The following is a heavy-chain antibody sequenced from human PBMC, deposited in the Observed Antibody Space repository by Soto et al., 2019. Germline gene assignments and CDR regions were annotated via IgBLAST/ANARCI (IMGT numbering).Heavy chain of an antibody. V-gene: IGHV3-30*03. CDR2: ISYDGSNK. CDR3: AGGYYFGDY. D-gene: IGHD3-22*01. J-gene: IGHJ4*02. CDR1: GFTFSSYG. Sequence: QVQLVESGGGGVQPGRSLRLSCAASGFTFSSYGMQWVRQAPGKGLEWVALISYDGSNKYYADSVKGRFTISRDNSKNTLYLQMNSLRAEDTAVYYCAGGYYFGDYWGQGSLVTVSS.